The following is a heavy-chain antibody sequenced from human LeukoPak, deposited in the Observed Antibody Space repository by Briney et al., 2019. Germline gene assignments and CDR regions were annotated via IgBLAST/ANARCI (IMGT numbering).Heavy chain of an antibody. D-gene: IGHD4-17*01. J-gene: IGHJ4*02. V-gene: IGHV3-33*08. CDR1: GFTFSGSA. CDR3: ARDRDGDYFDY. Sequence: GGSLRLSCAASGFTFSGSAMHWVRQAPGKGLEWVAVIWYDGSNKYYADSVKGRFTISRDNSKNTLYPQMNSLRAEDTAVYYCARDRDGDYFDYWGQGTLVTVSS. CDR2: IWYDGSNK.